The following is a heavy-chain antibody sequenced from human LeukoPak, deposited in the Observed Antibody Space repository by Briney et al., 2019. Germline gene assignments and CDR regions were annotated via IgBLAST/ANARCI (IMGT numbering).Heavy chain of an antibody. Sequence: ASVKVSCKASGYTFTGYYMHWVRQAPGQGFEWMGWINPNSGDTNYTQKFQGRVTMTRDTSISTAYMELSRLRSDDTAVYYCAKPRFGYCSSTNCYSWFDPWGQGTLVTVSS. V-gene: IGHV1-2*02. CDR1: GYTFTGYY. CDR2: INPNSGDT. D-gene: IGHD2-2*03. J-gene: IGHJ5*02. CDR3: AKPRFGYCSSTNCYSWFDP.